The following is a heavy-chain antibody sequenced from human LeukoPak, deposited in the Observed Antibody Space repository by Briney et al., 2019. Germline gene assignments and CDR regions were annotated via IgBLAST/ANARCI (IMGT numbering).Heavy chain of an antibody. V-gene: IGHV3-49*04. D-gene: IGHD2-8*01. CDR1: GFAFGDYA. Sequence: GGSERLSCTTSGFAFGDYAMSWVRQAPGKGLEWVGFIRSKAYGATTDYAASVKDRFIISRDDSKSIAYLQMDSLKTEDTAVYYCVRDKMAENDVLDVWGQGRMVTVSS. CDR3: VRDKMAENDVLDV. J-gene: IGHJ3*01. CDR2: IRSKAYGATT.